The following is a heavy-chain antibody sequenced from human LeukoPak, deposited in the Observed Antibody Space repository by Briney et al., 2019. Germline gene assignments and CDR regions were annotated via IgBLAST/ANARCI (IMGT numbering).Heavy chain of an antibody. D-gene: IGHD3-22*01. J-gene: IGHJ4*02. CDR3: ARRRYDASGYYPSRGRYFDY. Sequence: SETLSLTCTVSGYSISSGYYWGWIRQPPGKGLEWIGEINHSGSTNYNPSLKSRVTISVDTSKNQFSLTLSSVTAADTAVYYCARRRYDASGYYPSRGRYFDYWGQGTLVTVSS. CDR1: GYSISSGYY. V-gene: IGHV4-38-2*02. CDR2: INHSGST.